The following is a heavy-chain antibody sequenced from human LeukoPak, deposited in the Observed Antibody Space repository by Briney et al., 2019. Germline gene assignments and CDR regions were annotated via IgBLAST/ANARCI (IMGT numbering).Heavy chain of an antibody. Sequence: GGSLRLSCAASGFTFSNYAMTWVRQAPGKGLEWVSSITGSAGSTYYADSVKGRFTISRDNSNNTLYLQMNSLRAEDTAIYYCAKDRARYFDLFWDGWGQGSLVTVSP. D-gene: IGHD3-9*01. CDR1: GFTFSNYA. V-gene: IGHV3-23*01. J-gene: IGHJ4*02. CDR2: ITGSAGST. CDR3: AKDRARYFDLFWDG.